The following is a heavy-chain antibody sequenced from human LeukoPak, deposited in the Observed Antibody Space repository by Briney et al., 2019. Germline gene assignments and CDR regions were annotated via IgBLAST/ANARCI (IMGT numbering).Heavy chain of an antibody. Sequence: GASVKVSCKASGGTFSSYAISWVRQAPGQRLEWMGWINAGNGNTKYSQKFQGRVTITRDTSASTAYMELSSLRSEDTAVYYCARSEAHYGMDVWGQGTTVTVSS. V-gene: IGHV1-3*01. CDR1: GGTFSSYA. D-gene: IGHD6-6*01. J-gene: IGHJ6*02. CDR2: INAGNGNT. CDR3: ARSEAHYGMDV.